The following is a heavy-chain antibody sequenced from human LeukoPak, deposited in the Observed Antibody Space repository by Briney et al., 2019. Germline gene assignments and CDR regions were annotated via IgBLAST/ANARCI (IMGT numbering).Heavy chain of an antibody. CDR1: GFTFSSYW. V-gene: IGHV3-7*04. J-gene: IGHJ4*02. D-gene: IGHD3-10*01. CDR2: IKQDGSEK. Sequence: GGSLRLSCAASGFTFSSYWMSWVRQAPGKGLEWVANIKQDGSEKYYVDSVKGRFTISRDNAKNSLYLQTNSLRAEDTAVYYCARAYGSGSYSLSPDYWGQGTLVTVSS. CDR3: ARAYGSGSYSLSPDY.